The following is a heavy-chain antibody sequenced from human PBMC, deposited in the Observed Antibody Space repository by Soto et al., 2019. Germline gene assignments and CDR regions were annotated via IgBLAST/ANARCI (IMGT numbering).Heavy chain of an antibody. CDR1: GGSISSGCYS. D-gene: IGHD2-21*01. J-gene: IGHJ6*02. CDR2: IYHSGST. V-gene: IGHV4-30-2*01. CDR3: ARDRRIPKSYYGMDV. Sequence: PSETLSLTCAVSGGSISSGCYSWSWIRQPPGKGLEWIGYIYHSGSTYYNPSLKSRVTISVDRSKNQFSLKLSSVTAADTAVYYCARDRRIPKSYYGMDVWGQGTTVTVS.